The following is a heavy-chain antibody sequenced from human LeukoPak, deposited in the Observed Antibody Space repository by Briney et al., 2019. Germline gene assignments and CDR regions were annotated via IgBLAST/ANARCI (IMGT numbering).Heavy chain of an antibody. CDR3: ARGKSQTVAGN. CDR1: GGSFSGYY. Sequence: SETLSLTCAVYGGSFSGYYWNWIRQSPGKGLEWIGEITHSGSTNYNPSLKSRVTISVDTSKNQLSLKLSSVTAADTAVYYCARGKSQTVAGNWGQGTLVTVPS. D-gene: IGHD6-19*01. J-gene: IGHJ4*02. CDR2: ITHSGST. V-gene: IGHV4-34*01.